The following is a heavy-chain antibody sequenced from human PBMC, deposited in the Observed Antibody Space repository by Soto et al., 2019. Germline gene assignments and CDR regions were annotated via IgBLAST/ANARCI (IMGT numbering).Heavy chain of an antibody. CDR3: ARELDGIDV. CDR1: GFTFSDHY. Sequence: GSLRLSCAASGFTFSDHYMDWVRQAPGKGLEWVGRTRDKANSYTTEYADSVQGRFTISRDNAKNLLYLQMNSLRAEDTAVYYCARELDGIDVWGQGTTVTVSS. CDR2: TRDKANSYTT. V-gene: IGHV3-72*01. J-gene: IGHJ6*02.